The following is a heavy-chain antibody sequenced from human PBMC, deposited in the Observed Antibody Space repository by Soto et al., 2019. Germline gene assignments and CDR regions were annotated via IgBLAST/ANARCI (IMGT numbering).Heavy chain of an antibody. CDR2: INTDGSTT. CDR1: GFTLSNYW. CDR3: VRIRRGDGYTFGY. J-gene: IGHJ4*01. D-gene: IGHD5-12*01. Sequence: EVQLVESGGVSVQPGGSLRLSCTASGFTLSNYWMHWVRQAPGKGLVWVSRINTDGSTTTYADSVKGRFTISRDNAKNTLYLQMNSLRDEDTAVYYCVRIRRGDGYTFGYWGQEPWSPSRQ. V-gene: IGHV3-74*01.